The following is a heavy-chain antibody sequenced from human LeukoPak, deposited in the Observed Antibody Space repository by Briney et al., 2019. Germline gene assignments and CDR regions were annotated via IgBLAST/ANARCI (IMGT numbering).Heavy chain of an antibody. D-gene: IGHD6-13*01. V-gene: IGHV3-48*03. J-gene: IGHJ4*02. Sequence: PGGSLSLSCAASGFTFSTYEMNWVRQAPGKGLEWVSYISDTGGTIYYAASVKGRFTISRDNAKNSLYLQMNSLRAEDTAVYYCARAHTEQELVFNLDYWGQGTLVTVSS. CDR1: GFTFSTYE. CDR3: ARAHTEQELVFNLDY. CDR2: ISDTGGTI.